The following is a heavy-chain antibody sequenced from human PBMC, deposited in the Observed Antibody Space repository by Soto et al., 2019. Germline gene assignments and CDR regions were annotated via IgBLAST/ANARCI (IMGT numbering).Heavy chain of an antibody. CDR3: ARDWFPRFDP. D-gene: IGHD3-10*01. J-gene: IGHJ5*02. CDR1: GYSFSSYV. Sequence: QVHLVQSGPEVKKPGASMKVSCKASGYSFSSYVITWVRQAPGQGLEWMGWINPSTNETNYAQRFQGRVTVTTDTSTTTAYIELRNLKYDDTAVYYCARDWFPRFDPWGPGTLVTVSS. CDR2: INPSTNET. V-gene: IGHV1-18*01.